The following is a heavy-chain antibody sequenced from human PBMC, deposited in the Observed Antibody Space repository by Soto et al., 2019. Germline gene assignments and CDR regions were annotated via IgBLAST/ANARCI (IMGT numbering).Heavy chain of an antibody. J-gene: IGHJ4*02. D-gene: IGHD2-21*02. CDR3: ASLRTPRLPNAHDY. V-gene: IGHV4-28*01. CDR2: IYYTGTT. Sequence: SETLSLTCAVSGFSISSGRLWGWIRQPPGKGLEWIGYIYYTGTTYYSPSLKSRVTMSVDTSRNQFSLKLDSMTAVDTAVYYCASLRTPRLPNAHDYWGQGTLVTVSS. CDR1: GFSISSGRL.